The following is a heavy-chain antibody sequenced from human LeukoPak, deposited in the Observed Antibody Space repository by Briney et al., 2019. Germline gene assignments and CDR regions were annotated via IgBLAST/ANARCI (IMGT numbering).Heavy chain of an antibody. CDR2: ISYDGSNK. Sequence: GGSLRLSCAASGFTFSNYAMHWVRQTPGKGLEWVTVISYDGSNKYYADSVKGRFTISRDNSKNTLYLQMNSLRAEDTAVYYCARGAPLRGYSYGNDYWGQGTLVTVSS. CDR3: ARGAPLRGYSYGNDY. CDR1: GFTFSNYA. V-gene: IGHV3-30*04. D-gene: IGHD5-18*01. J-gene: IGHJ4*02.